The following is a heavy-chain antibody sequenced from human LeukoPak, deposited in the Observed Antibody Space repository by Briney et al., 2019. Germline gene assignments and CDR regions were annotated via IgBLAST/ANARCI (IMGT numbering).Heavy chain of an antibody. D-gene: IGHD1-26*01. V-gene: IGHV3-23*01. CDR2: ISGIGGNT. CDR3: AKDRQWELLRLY. J-gene: IGHJ4*02. CDR1: GFTFSSYA. Sequence: GGSLRLSCAASGFTFSSYAMSWVRQPPGKGLEWVSSISGIGGNTYHADSMKGRFTISRDNYKNPLYLQMNSLRAEHTGVYYCAKDRQWELLRLYWGQGTLVSVSS.